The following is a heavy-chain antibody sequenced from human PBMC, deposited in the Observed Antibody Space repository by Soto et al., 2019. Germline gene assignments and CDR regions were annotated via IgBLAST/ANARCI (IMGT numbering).Heavy chain of an antibody. CDR2: IKSKTDGGTT. J-gene: IGHJ4*02. CDR3: TTDRVVVAATAGDY. CDR1: GFTFSNAW. D-gene: IGHD2-15*01. V-gene: IGHV3-15*07. Sequence: GGSLRLSCAASGFTFSNAWMNWVRQAPGKGLEWVGRIKSKTDGGTTDYAAPVKGRFTISRDDSKNTLYLQMNSLKTEDTAVYYCTTDRVVVAATAGDYWGQGTLVTVSS.